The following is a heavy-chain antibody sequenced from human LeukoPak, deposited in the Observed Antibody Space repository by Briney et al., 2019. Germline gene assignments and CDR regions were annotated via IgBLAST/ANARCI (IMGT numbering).Heavy chain of an antibody. D-gene: IGHD2-2*01. CDR3: ARHQFQLLVNDDAFDM. V-gene: IGHV4-59*08. J-gene: IGHJ3*02. CDR2: IYYSGNT. Sequence: SETLSRTCTVSGGSMNSYYWSWIRQPPGKGLEWIGYIYYSGNTSYNPSLKSRVTISVDTSKNQFSLKMNSVTAADTAVYYCARHQFQLLVNDDAFDMWGQGTMVTVSS. CDR1: GGSMNSYY.